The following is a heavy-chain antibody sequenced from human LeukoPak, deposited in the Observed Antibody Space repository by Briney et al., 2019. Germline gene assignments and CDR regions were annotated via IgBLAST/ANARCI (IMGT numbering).Heavy chain of an antibody. CDR1: SGSFSGSY. J-gene: IGHJ4*02. CDR3: ARGYGSGIPHS. Sequence: PSETLSLTCTDYSGSFSGSYWSWIRQPPGKGPEYIGEINDSGTTNYHPSLKSRVTISLDTSKDQFSLKLISVTAADTAVYYCARGYGSGIPHSWGQGTLVTVSS. V-gene: IGHV4-34*01. CDR2: INDSGTT. D-gene: IGHD3-10*01.